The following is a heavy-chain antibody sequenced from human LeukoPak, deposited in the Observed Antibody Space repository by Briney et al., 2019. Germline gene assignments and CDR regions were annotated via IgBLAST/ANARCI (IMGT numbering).Heavy chain of an antibody. CDR1: GYTFTSYD. Sequence: ASVKVSCKASGYTFTSYDINWVRQATGQELEWMGWMNPNSGNTGYAQKFQGRVTMTRNTSISTAYMELSSLRSEDTAVYYCARGGTWRDGYAYFQHWGQGTLVTVSS. J-gene: IGHJ1*01. D-gene: IGHD5-24*01. CDR3: ARGGTWRDGYAYFQH. CDR2: MNPNSGNT. V-gene: IGHV1-8*01.